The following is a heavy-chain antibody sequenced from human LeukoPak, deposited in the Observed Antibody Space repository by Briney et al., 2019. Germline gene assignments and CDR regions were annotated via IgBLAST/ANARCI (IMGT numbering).Heavy chain of an antibody. CDR1: GFTFSSYS. V-gene: IGHV3-21*01. Sequence: GGSLRLSCAASGFTFSSYSMNWVRQAPGKGLEWVSSISSSSSYIYYADSVKGRFTISRDNAKNSLYLQMNSLRAEDTAVFYCARGTQWDPRHGFLDYWGQGTLVTVSS. CDR3: ARGTQWDPRHGFLDY. D-gene: IGHD1-26*01. CDR2: ISSSSSYI. J-gene: IGHJ4*02.